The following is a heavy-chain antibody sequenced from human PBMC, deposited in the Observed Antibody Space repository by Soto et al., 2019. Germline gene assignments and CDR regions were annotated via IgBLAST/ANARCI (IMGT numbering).Heavy chain of an antibody. CDR3: ASHGSGSYYNGWDYYYGMDV. V-gene: IGHV1-3*01. J-gene: IGHJ6*02. CDR1: GYTFTSYA. Sequence: EASVKVSCKASGYTFTSYAMHWVRQAPGQRLEWMGWINAGNGNTKYSQKFQGRVTITRDTSASTAYMELSSLRSEDTAVYYCASHGSGSYYNGWDYYYGMDVWGQGTTVTVSS. CDR2: INAGNGNT. D-gene: IGHD3-10*01.